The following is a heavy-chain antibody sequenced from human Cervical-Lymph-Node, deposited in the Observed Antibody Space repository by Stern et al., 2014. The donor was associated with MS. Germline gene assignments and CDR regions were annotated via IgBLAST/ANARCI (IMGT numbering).Heavy chain of an antibody. Sequence: MQLVESGAEAKKPGASVKVSCKASGYTFTSHYMHWVRQAPGQGLEWVGIINPSGDSASYAQKFQGRLTMTRDTSTSTVYMELSSLRSEDTAVYYCASGTGSKRPTGNYWGQGTLVTVSS. V-gene: IGHV1-46*01. CDR1: GYTFTSHY. CDR3: ASGTGSKRPTGNY. CDR2: INPSGDSA. J-gene: IGHJ4*02. D-gene: IGHD3/OR15-3a*01.